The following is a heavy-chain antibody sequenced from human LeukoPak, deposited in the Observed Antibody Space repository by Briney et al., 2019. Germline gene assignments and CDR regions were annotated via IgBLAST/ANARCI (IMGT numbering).Heavy chain of an antibody. Sequence: SETLSLTCAVYGGSFSGYYWSWIRRPPGKGLEWIGEINHSGSTNYNPSLKSRVTISVDTSKNQFSLKLSSVTAADTAVYYCAKRGYWFDPWGQGTLVTVSS. CDR3: AKRGYWFDP. CDR2: INHSGST. V-gene: IGHV4-34*01. CDR1: GGSFSGYY. J-gene: IGHJ5*02.